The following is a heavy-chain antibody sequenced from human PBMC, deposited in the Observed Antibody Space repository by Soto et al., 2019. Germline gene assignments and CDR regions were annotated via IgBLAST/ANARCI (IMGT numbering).Heavy chain of an antibody. D-gene: IGHD5-18*01. V-gene: IGHV1-69*01. CDR1: GGTLSSYV. Sequence: QVQLVQSGAEVKKPGSSVKVSCKASGGTLSSYVVSWLRQGPGQGLEWMGGITPIFGTPNYAQKFQGRVTITATEATSTAYIELSSLRSEDTATDYCVRVRRIQTWKNAFDLWGQGTIVTVSS. J-gene: IGHJ3*01. CDR2: ITPIFGTP. CDR3: VRVRRIQTWKNAFDL.